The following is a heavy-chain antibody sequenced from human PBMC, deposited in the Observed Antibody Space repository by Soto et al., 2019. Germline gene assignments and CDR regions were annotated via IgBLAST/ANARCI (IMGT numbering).Heavy chain of an antibody. CDR2: IIPNFGTA. CDR1: GGTFSSYA. D-gene: IGHD6-19*01. Sequence: QVQLVQSGAEVKKPGSSVKVSCKASGGTFSSYAISWVRQAPVQGLEWMGGIIPNFGTANYAQNFQGRVTVTEEESTSTAYMELSTMRTEDTAVYYCANRGYSSGFDYWGQGALVTDSS. CDR3: ANRGYSSGFDY. J-gene: IGHJ4*02. V-gene: IGHV1-69*01.